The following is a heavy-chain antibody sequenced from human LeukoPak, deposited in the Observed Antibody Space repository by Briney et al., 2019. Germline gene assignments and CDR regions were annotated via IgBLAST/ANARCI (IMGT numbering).Heavy chain of an antibody. J-gene: IGHJ4*02. CDR1: GDTFTGDD. D-gene: IGHD2-8*01. CDR3: ATGSLFSSTNPYFDH. V-gene: IGHV3-23*01. CDR2: IIGDGRST. Sequence: GGSLTLSCTASGDTFTGDDSSWGRQAPGKGLEWVSAIIGDGRSTYYADSVKGRFTISRDNSKNTFYLQMNSLRAEATAVYYFATGSLFSSTNPYFDHWCQGTLVTVSS.